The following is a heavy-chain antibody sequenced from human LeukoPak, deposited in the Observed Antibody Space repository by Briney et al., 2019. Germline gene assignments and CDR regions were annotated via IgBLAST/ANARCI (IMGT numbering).Heavy chain of an antibody. D-gene: IGHD6-13*01. J-gene: IGHJ6*02. Sequence: GGSLRLSCAASGFTVSSNYMGWVRQAPGKGLEWVSVIYSGGSTYYADSVKGRFTISRDNSKNTLYLQMNSLRAEDTAVYYCAREYSSSWYDYYGMDVWGQGTTVTVSS. CDR1: GFTVSSNY. V-gene: IGHV3-53*01. CDR3: AREYSSSWYDYYGMDV. CDR2: IYSGGST.